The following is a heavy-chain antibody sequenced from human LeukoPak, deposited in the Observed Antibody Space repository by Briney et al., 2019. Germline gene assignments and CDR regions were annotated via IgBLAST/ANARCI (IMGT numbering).Heavy chain of an antibody. D-gene: IGHD2-21*02. CDR1: GFTFSIYW. J-gene: IGHJ1*01. CDR3: TSWGDTTAEYFQR. Sequence: GGSLRLSCAASGFTFSIYWMNWVRQAPGKGLEWVAHINPDGRDTYYVDSVKGRFTISRDNAQNSMYLQMNSLRIEDTAVYYCTSWGDTTAEYFQRWGQGTLVTVSS. V-gene: IGHV3-7*01. CDR2: INPDGRDT.